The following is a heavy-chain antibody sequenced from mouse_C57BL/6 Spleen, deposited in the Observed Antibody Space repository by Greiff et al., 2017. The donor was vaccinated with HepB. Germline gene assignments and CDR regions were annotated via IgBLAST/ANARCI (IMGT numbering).Heavy chain of an antibody. CDR3: ARGGIYYDYDAGVAY. Sequence: QVQLKESGPELVKPGASVKISCKASGYAFSSSWMNWVKQRPGKGLEWIGRIYPGDGDTNYNGKFKGKATLTADKSSSTAYMQLSSLTSEDSAVYFCARGGIYYDYDAGVAYWGQGTLVTVSA. D-gene: IGHD2-4*01. CDR1: GYAFSSSW. J-gene: IGHJ3*01. V-gene: IGHV1-82*01. CDR2: IYPGDGDT.